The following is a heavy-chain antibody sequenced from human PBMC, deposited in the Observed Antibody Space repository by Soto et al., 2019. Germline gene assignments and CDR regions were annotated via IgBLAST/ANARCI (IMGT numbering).Heavy chain of an antibody. J-gene: IGHJ5*02. D-gene: IGHD2-15*01. CDR1: GGSFSGYF. V-gene: IGHV4-34*01. CDR2: INHSGGT. Sequence: SETLSLTCAVYGGSFSGYFWTWIRQPPGKGLEWIGQINHSGGTNYNPSLKSRVSISIDTSKNQFSLNLNSVSGADTAVYYCARRLVNRPVDPWGQGTLVTSPQ. CDR3: ARRLVNRPVDP.